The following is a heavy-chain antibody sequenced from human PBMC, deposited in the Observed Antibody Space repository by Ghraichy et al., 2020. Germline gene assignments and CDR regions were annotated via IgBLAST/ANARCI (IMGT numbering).Heavy chain of an antibody. V-gene: IGHV1-46*01. CDR2: INPTGGST. Sequence: ASVKVSCKASGYTFTSYYMHWVRQAPGQGLEWMGIINPTGGSTSYAQKFQGRVTMTSDTSTSTVYMELSSLRSEDTAVYYCARDLGLAGYYDTSGGGDAFDIWGQGTMVTVSS. D-gene: IGHD3-22*01. CDR1: GYTFTSYY. CDR3: ARDLGLAGYYDTSGGGDAFDI. J-gene: IGHJ3*02.